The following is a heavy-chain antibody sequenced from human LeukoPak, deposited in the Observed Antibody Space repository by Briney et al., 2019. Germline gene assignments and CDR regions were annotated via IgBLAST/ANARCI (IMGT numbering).Heavy chain of an antibody. CDR2: IYYSGTT. CDR1: GGSTSSYY. V-gene: IGHV4-59*12. Sequence: SETLSLTCTVSGGSTSSYYWSWIRQPPGKGLEWIGYIYYSGTTNYNPSLKSRVTISVDTSKKQFSLKLSSVTAADTAVYYCAREKIGYYDGSGRGWFDPWGQGTLVTVSS. D-gene: IGHD3-22*01. CDR3: AREKIGYYDGSGRGWFDP. J-gene: IGHJ5*02.